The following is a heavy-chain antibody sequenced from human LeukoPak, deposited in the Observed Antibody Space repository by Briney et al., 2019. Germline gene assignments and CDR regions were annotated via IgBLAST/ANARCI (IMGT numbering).Heavy chain of an antibody. V-gene: IGHV1-2*02. D-gene: IGHD3-10*01. CDR2: INPNSGGT. CDR3: ASGPRTNYGSLGDYYFDY. CDR1: GYTFTGYY. J-gene: IGHJ4*02. Sequence: ASVKVSCKASGYTFTGYYLHWVRQAPGQGLDWVGWINPNSGGTNYAQKFQGRVTMTSDTSISTAYMELSSLRSDDTAVFYCASGPRTNYGSLGDYYFDYWGQGTLVTVSS.